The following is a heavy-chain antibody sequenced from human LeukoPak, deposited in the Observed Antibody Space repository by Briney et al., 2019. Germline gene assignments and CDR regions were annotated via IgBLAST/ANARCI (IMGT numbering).Heavy chain of an antibody. Sequence: SQTLSLTCTVSGGSISSGGYYWSWIRQHPGKGLEWIGYIYYSGSTYYNPSLKSRVTISVDTSKNQFSLKLSSVTAADAAVYYCARDSQGGYDPWGQGTLVTVSS. CDR2: IYYSGST. CDR3: ARDSQGGYDP. J-gene: IGHJ5*02. D-gene: IGHD3-22*01. CDR1: GGSISSGGYY. V-gene: IGHV4-31*03.